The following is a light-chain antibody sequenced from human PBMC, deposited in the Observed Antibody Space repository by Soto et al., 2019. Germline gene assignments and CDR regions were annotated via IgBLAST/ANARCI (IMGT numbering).Light chain of an antibody. CDR3: ISYITTSTSYV. Sequence: QSVLTQPASVSASPGQSITISCTGTSSDVGGSNYVAWYQQRPGKAPRLMIYEVTNRPSGVSSRFSGSKSGNTASLTISGLQAEDEADYYCISYITTSTSYVFGAGTKVTVL. CDR1: SSDVGGSNY. V-gene: IGLV2-14*01. CDR2: EVT. J-gene: IGLJ1*01.